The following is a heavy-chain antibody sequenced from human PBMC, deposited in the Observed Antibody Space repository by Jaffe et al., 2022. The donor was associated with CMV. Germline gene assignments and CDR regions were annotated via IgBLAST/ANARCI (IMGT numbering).Heavy chain of an antibody. CDR3: ARNSDYYDSSGYSPFDY. V-gene: IGHV4-4*02. Sequence: QVQLQESGPGLVKPSGTLSLTCAVSGGSISSSNWWSWVRQPPGKGLEWIGEIYHSGSTNYNPSLKSRVTISVDKSKNQFSLKLSSVTAADTAVYYCARNSDYYDSSGYSPFDYWGQGTLVTVSS. CDR2: IYHSGST. CDR1: GGSISSSNW. J-gene: IGHJ4*02. D-gene: IGHD3-22*01.